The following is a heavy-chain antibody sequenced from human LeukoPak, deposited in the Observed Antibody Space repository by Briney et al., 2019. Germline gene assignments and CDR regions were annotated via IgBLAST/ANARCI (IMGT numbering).Heavy chain of an antibody. CDR1: GGSFSGYY. D-gene: IGHD1-20*01. CDR2: INHSGST. V-gene: IGHV4-34*01. CDR3: ARPVSGSYLDY. Sequence: SETLSLTCAVYGGSFSGYYWSWIRQPPGKGLEWIGEINHSGSTNYNPSLKSRVTISVDTSKNQFSLKLSSVTAADTAVYYCARPVSGSYLDYWGQGTLVTVSS. J-gene: IGHJ4*02.